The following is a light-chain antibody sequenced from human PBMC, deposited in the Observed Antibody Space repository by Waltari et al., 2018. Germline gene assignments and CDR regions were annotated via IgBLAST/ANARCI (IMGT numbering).Light chain of an antibody. CDR3: QQYHDLPT. Sequence: DIQMTQSPSSLSASVGDRVTITCQATEDITNYLNWYQQKPGKAPKLLIYEASNLETGVPSRFSGSGSGTYFTFAISSLQPEDVATYYCQQYHDLPTFGQGTRLEIK. V-gene: IGKV1-33*01. CDR1: EDITNY. CDR2: EAS. J-gene: IGKJ5*01.